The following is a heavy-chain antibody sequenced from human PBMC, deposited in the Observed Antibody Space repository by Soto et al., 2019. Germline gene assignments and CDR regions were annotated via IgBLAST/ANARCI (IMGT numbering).Heavy chain of an antibody. V-gene: IGHV3-23*01. D-gene: IGHD2-15*01. CDR1: GFTFTAYA. Sequence: EVQLLESGGGLVQPGGSLRLSCAASGFTFTAYAMSWVRQAPGKGLEWISIISGRGDDTNYADSVKGRFTISRDNSKNTVYLQMNSLRAEDTAIYYCAKGSRSGGSCFRFEYWGQGTLVTVSS. CDR2: ISGRGDDT. J-gene: IGHJ4*02. CDR3: AKGSRSGGSCFRFEY.